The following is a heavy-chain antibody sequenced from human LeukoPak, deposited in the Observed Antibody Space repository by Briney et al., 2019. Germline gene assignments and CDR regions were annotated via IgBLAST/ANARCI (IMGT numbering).Heavy chain of an antibody. CDR3: ARDPAGASSSWYYFDN. Sequence: GGSLRLSCAASGFTLSGYSMTWVRQAPGKGLECVSFIISSSNYIYYADSVKGRFTISRDTAKNSLYLQMSSLRTEDTAMYYCARDPAGASSSWYYFDNWGQGTLVTVSS. CDR2: IISSSNYI. D-gene: IGHD6-13*01. CDR1: GFTLSGYS. V-gene: IGHV3-21*04. J-gene: IGHJ4*02.